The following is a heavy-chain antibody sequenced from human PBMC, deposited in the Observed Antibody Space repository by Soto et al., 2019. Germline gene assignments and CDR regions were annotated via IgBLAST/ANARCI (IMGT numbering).Heavy chain of an antibody. CDR3: ARAIYGDYRAFDI. V-gene: IGHV1-69*13. J-gene: IGHJ3*02. CDR1: GGTFSSYA. Sequence: SVKVSCKASGGTFSSYAISWVRQAPGQGLEWMGGIIPIFGTANYAQKFQGRVTITADESTSTAYMELSSLRSEDTAVYYCARAIYGDYRAFDIWGQGTMVTVSS. CDR2: IIPIFGTA. D-gene: IGHD4-17*01.